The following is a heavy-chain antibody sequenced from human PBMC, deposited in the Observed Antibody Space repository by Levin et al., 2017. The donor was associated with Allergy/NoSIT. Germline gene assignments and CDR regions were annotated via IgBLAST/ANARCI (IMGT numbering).Heavy chain of an antibody. J-gene: IGHJ6*02. Sequence: PSETLSLTCTVSGGSISDDSYYWAWVRQPPGKGLERVGSIYYDGSAYYNPSLKTRLTISVDTSKNQFSLRVNSVIAADTAVYYCAGEPNSPYYYHYGLDVWGPGTTVTVSS. CDR2: IYYDGSA. CDR1: GGSISDDSYY. CDR3: AGEPNSPYYYHYGLDV. V-gene: IGHV4-39*07. D-gene: IGHD2/OR15-2a*01.